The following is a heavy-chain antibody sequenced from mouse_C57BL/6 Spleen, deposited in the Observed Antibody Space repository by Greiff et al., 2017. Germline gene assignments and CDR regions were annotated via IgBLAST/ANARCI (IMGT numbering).Heavy chain of an antibody. CDR3: ARGNYYDYDWFAY. V-gene: IGHV1-52*01. CDR1: GYTFTSYW. CDR2: IDPSDSET. Sequence: VQLQQPGAELVRPGSSVKLSCTASGYTFTSYWMQWVKQRPIQGLEWIGNIDPSDSETHYNQKFKDNATLTVDKSSSTAYMQLSSLTSEDSAVYDGARGNYYDYDWFAYWGQGTLVTVSA. J-gene: IGHJ3*01. D-gene: IGHD2-4*01.